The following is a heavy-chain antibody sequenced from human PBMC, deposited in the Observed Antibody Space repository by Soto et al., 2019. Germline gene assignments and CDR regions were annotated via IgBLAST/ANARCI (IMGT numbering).Heavy chain of an antibody. D-gene: IGHD2-15*01. V-gene: IGHV3-30-3*01. CDR2: ISYDGSNK. Sequence: QVQLVESGGGVGQPGRSLRLSCAASGFTFSSYAMHWVRQAPGKGLEWVAVISYDGSNKYYADSVKGRFTISRDNSKNTLYLQMNSLRAEDTAVYYCAKASQDCSGGSCYGYWYFVLWGRGTLVTVSS. J-gene: IGHJ2*01. CDR3: AKASQDCSGGSCYGYWYFVL. CDR1: GFTFSSYA.